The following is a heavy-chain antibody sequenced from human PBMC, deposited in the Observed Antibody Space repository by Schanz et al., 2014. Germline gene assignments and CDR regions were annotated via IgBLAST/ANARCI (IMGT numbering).Heavy chain of an antibody. CDR3: ARANSRRKINFDY. V-gene: IGHV3-33*01. Sequence: QVQLVESGGGVVQFGRSLRLSCVASGFTFSSYGMHWVRQAPGKGLEWVAVIWYDENNKYYADSVKGRFTMSRDNSKNPLYLQMNSLRAEDAAVYYCARANSRRKINFDYWGRGTLVTVSS. J-gene: IGHJ4*02. D-gene: IGHD2-21*01. CDR1: GFTFSSYG. CDR2: IWYDENNK.